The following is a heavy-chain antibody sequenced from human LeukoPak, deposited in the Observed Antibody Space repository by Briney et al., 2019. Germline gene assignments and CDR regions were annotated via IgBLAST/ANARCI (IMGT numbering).Heavy chain of an antibody. D-gene: IGHD4-11*01. CDR1: GFTFSSYS. CDR3: ARDDYSNYGATNDY. CDR2: ISSSSSYI. V-gene: IGHV3-21*01. Sequence: GGSLRLSCAASGFTFSSYSMNWVRQAPGKGLEWVSSISSSSSYIYYADSVKGRFTISRDNAKNSLYLQMNSLGAEDTAVYYCARDDYSNYGATNDYWGQGTLVTVSS. J-gene: IGHJ4*02.